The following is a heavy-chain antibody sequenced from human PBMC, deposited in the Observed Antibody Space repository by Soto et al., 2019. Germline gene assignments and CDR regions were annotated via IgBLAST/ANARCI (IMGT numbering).Heavy chain of an antibody. CDR1: GFSLSTSGMC. V-gene: IGHV2-70*01. CDR2: IDWDDDK. D-gene: IGHD6-6*01. Sequence: SGPTLVNPTQTLTLTCTFSGFSLSTSGMCVSWIRQPPGKALEWLALIDWDDDKYYSTSLKTRLTISKDTSKNQVVLTMTNMDPVDTATYYCARIRSIAARQVYFDYWGQGTLVTVSS. J-gene: IGHJ4*02. CDR3: ARIRSIAARQVYFDY.